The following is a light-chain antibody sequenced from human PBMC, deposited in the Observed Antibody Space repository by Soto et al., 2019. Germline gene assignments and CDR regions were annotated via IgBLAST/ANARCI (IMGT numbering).Light chain of an antibody. J-gene: IGKJ3*01. V-gene: IGKV1-27*01. Sequence: DIQMTQSPSSLSASVGDRVTITCRASQGIRNYLAWYQQKPGIVPKLLIYAASTLQSGVPSRFSGSGSGTDFTLTISSLQPEDVATYYCQKYNSALFTFGPGTKVDIK. CDR1: QGIRNY. CDR3: QKYNSALFT. CDR2: AAS.